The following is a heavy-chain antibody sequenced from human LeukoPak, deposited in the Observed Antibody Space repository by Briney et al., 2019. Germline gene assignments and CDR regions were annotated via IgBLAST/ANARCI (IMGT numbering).Heavy chain of an antibody. J-gene: IGHJ4*02. CDR1: GGSISSGGYY. CDR2: IYYSGST. CDR3: ARFSTTSTDYFDY. Sequence: PSETLSLTCTVSGGSISSGGYYWSWIRQHPGKGLEWIGYIYYSGSTYYNPSLKSRVTISVDTSKNQFSLKLSSVTAADTAVYYCARFSTTSTDYFDYWGQRTLVTVSS. V-gene: IGHV4-31*03. D-gene: IGHD2-2*01.